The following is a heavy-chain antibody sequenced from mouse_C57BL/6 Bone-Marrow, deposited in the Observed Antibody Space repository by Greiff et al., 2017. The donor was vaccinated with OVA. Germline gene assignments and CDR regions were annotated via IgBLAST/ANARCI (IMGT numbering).Heavy chain of an antibody. CDR2: ISSGGGYI. Sequence: DVMLVESGEGLVKPGGSLKLSCAASGFTFSSYAMSWVRQTPEKRLEWVAYISSGGGYIYYADTVKGRFTISRDNARNTLYLQMSCLKSEYTARYYCTRAYYSNYGFDYWGQGTTLTVSS. CDR1: GFTFSSYA. V-gene: IGHV5-9-1*02. J-gene: IGHJ2*01. CDR3: TRAYYSNYGFDY. D-gene: IGHD2-5*01.